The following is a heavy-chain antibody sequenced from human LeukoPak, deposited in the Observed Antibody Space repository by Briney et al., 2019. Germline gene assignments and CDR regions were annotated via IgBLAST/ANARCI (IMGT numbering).Heavy chain of an antibody. D-gene: IGHD2-15*01. CDR2: ISGGGRTT. CDR1: GFTFTNHA. J-gene: IGHJ4*02. Sequence: PGGSLRLSCAASGFTFTNHAMSWVRQAPGKGLQWVSVISGGGRTTEYADSVKGRFTISRDNSKNTLSLQMNSLRVEDTAIYYCAKNVVVKRYFDYWGQGTLVTVSS. CDR3: AKNVVVKRYFDY. V-gene: IGHV3-23*01.